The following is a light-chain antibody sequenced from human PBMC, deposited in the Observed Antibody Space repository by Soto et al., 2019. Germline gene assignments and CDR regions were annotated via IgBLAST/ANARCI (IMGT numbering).Light chain of an antibody. Sequence: EIVMTQSPATLSVSPGGRATLSCRASQTVSNHLAWYQQRPGQAPRLLIYHASTRATGIPVRFSGSGPGTEFTLTISSLQSEDFVVYYCQQYHNWWTFGQGTKVEIK. V-gene: IGKV3-15*01. CDR1: QTVSNH. CDR2: HAS. CDR3: QQYHNWWT. J-gene: IGKJ1*01.